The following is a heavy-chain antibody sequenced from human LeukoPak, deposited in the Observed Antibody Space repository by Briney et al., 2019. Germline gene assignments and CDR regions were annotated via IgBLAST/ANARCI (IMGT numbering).Heavy chain of an antibody. CDR2: ISAHNGDT. D-gene: IGHD1-26*01. Sequence: ASVKVSCKASGYTFTTYGISWVRQAPGQGLEWMGWISAHNGDTNYAQRLQGRVTMTTDTSTSTAYMELRSLRSDDTAAYYCARVKARSGSYSLDYWGQGTLVTASS. CDR1: GYTFTTYG. CDR3: ARVKARSGSYSLDY. J-gene: IGHJ4*02. V-gene: IGHV1-18*01.